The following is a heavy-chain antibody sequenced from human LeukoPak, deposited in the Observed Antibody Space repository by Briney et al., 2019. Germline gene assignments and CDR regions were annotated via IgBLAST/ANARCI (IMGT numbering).Heavy chain of an antibody. CDR1: GGSFSDYY. CDR2: INHSGST. Sequence: PSETLSLTCAVYGGSFSDYYWSWIRQPPGKGLEWIGEINHSGSTHYNPSLKSRVTISVDTSKNQFSLKLSSVTAADTAVYYCARGPQTVQLWKAFDYWGQGTLVTVSS. CDR3: ARGPQTVQLWKAFDY. D-gene: IGHD5-18*01. J-gene: IGHJ4*02. V-gene: IGHV4-34*01.